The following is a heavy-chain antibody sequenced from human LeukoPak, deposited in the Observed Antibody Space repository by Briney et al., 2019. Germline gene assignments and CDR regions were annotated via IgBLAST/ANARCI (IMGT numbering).Heavy chain of an antibody. J-gene: IGHJ5*02. CDR1: GYTFTNYY. V-gene: IGHV7-4-1*02. CDR3: GRENFGYSSHNWFDP. CDR2: INTNTGNP. Sequence: GASVKVSCKASGYTFTNYYMHWVRQAPGQGLEWMGRINTNTGNPTYAQGFTGRFVLSLDTSVSTAYLQISSLKAEDTAVYYCGRENFGYSSHNWFDPWGQGTLVTVSS. D-gene: IGHD5-12*01.